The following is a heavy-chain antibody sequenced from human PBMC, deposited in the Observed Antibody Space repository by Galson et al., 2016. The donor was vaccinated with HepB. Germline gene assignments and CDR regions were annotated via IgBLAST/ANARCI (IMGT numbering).Heavy chain of an antibody. J-gene: IGHJ4*02. Sequence: LSLTCAVSGGSISDDIWWTWVRQPPGKGLEWIGEIYHSGSTNYKPSLKSRVTISVDKSKNQFSLMSSVTAADTAVYYCATVRAGCSSTSCYFDNWGQGTLVTVSS. CDR2: IYHSGST. CDR3: ATVRAGCSSTSCYFDN. V-gene: IGHV4-4*02. D-gene: IGHD2-2*01. CDR1: GGSISDDIW.